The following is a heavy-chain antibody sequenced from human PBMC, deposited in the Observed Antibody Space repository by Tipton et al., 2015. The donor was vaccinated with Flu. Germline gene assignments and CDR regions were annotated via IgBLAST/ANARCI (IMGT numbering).Heavy chain of an antibody. V-gene: IGHV1-69*01. CDR3: ARDGHITMIVVDDAFDI. D-gene: IGHD3-22*01. J-gene: IGHJ3*02. Sequence: VQLVQSGAEVKKPGSSVKVSCKASGGTFSSYAISWVRQAPGQGLEWMGGIIPIFGTANYAQKFQGRVTITADESTSTAYMELSSLRSEDTAVYYCARDGHITMIVVDDAFDIWGQGTMVTVSS. CDR2: IIPIFGTA. CDR1: GGTFSSYA.